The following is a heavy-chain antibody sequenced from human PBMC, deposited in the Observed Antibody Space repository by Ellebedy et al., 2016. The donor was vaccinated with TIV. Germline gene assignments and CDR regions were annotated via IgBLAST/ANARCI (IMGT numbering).Heavy chain of an antibody. CDR3: AKDLSGSGTFDY. D-gene: IGHD3-10*01. J-gene: IGHJ4*02. CDR2: ITYNGGTT. V-gene: IGHV3-23*01. CDR1: RFTFSNYA. Sequence: PGGSLRLSCAASRFTFSNYAMTWVRQAPGRGLDWVSSITYNGGTTYYADSVKGRFTISRDNSKDTLYLQMNSLRAEDTAVYYCAKDLSGSGTFDYWGQGTLVTVSS.